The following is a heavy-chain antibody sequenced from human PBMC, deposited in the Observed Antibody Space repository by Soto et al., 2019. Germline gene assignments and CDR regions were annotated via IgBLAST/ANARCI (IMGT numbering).Heavy chain of an antibody. CDR2: IDPTDSRT. V-gene: IGHV5-10-1*01. CDR3: PRRDSNGDFDF. D-gene: IGHD2-8*01. J-gene: IGHJ4*02. Sequence: GESLKISCEASGYMFPIYHISWVRQMPGKGLEWVGKIDPTDSRTMYRPSSRARITISVDKSINTAYLEWGRLKASDTAMYYCPRRDSNGDFDFCGQGTQVTVSS. CDR1: GYMFPIYH.